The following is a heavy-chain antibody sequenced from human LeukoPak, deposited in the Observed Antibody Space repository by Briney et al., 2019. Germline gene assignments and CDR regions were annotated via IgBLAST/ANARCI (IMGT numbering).Heavy chain of an antibody. Sequence: PGRSLRLSCAASGFTFSSYGMHWVRQAPGKGLEWVANIKQDGSEKYYVDSVKGRFTISRDNAKNSLYLQMNSLRAEDTAVYYCARWPRVSLLYPTYYYYGMDVWGQGTTVTVSS. J-gene: IGHJ6*02. CDR3: ARWPRVSLLYPTYYYYGMDV. V-gene: IGHV3-7*01. CDR2: IKQDGSEK. CDR1: GFTFSSYG. D-gene: IGHD2-2*02.